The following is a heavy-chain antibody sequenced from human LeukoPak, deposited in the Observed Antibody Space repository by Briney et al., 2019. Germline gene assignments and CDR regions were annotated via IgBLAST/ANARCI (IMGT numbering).Heavy chain of an antibody. V-gene: IGHV1-18*01. D-gene: IGHD5-24*01. CDR1: GYSFSNYG. Sequence: GASVKASCKASGYSFSNYGLTWVRQAPGQGLEWMGWISVYNGDTHYAQKLQGRVTMTTEASTTTAYMELRSLRSDDTAMYFCARMAPFNWLDVWGQGTLVIVSS. J-gene: IGHJ5*02. CDR2: ISVYNGDT. CDR3: ARMAPFNWLDV.